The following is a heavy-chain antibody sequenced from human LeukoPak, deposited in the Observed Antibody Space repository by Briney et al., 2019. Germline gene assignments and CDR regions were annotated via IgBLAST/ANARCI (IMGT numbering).Heavy chain of an antibody. D-gene: IGHD2-21*02. J-gene: IGHJ3*02. Sequence: GGSLRLSCAASGFIDRSNYMSWVRQAPGKGLEWVSVIYSGGSTYYADSVKGRFTISRDISKNTLYLQMNSLRAEDTAVYYCARDPQVTAIHDASDIWGQGTMVTVSS. CDR2: IYSGGST. CDR3: ARDPQVTAIHDASDI. V-gene: IGHV3-66*01. CDR1: GFIDRSNY.